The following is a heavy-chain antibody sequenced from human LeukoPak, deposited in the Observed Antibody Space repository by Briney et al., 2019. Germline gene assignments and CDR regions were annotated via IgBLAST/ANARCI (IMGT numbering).Heavy chain of an antibody. CDR3: AREVSGSYTGFDY. Sequence: GGSLRLSCAASGFTFSSYSMNWVRQAPGKGLGWVSSISSSSSYIYYADSVKGRFTISRDNAKNSLYLQMNSLRAEDTAVYYCAREVSGSYTGFDYWGQGTLVTVSS. V-gene: IGHV3-21*01. D-gene: IGHD1-26*01. CDR1: GFTFSSYS. CDR2: ISSSSSYI. J-gene: IGHJ4*02.